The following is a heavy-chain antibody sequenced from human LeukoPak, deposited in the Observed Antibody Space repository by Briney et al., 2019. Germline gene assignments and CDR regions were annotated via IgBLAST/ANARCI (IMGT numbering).Heavy chain of an antibody. D-gene: IGHD5-12*01. CDR1: GFTFSSYS. CDR3: ARVHTSSGYGYYFDY. V-gene: IGHV3-48*04. Sequence: GGSLRLSCAASGFTFSSYSMNWVRQAPGKGLEWDSYISSSSSTIYYADSVKGRFTISRDNAKNSLYLQMNSLRAEDTAVYYCARVHTSSGYGYYFDYWGQGTLVTVSS. J-gene: IGHJ4*02. CDR2: ISSSSSTI.